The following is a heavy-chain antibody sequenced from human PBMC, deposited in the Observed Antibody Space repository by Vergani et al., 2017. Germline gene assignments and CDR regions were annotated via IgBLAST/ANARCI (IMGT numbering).Heavy chain of an antibody. J-gene: IGHJ6*03. CDR2: FSSKANRYAT. CDR3: TSRETAMVPEAGYYSYYYMDV. V-gene: IGHV3-73*01. CDR1: GFTFIGSA. Sequence: EVQLVESGGGLVQPGGSLKFSCASSGFTFIGSAMHWVRQASGKGLEWVGRFSSKANRYATAYAASVKGRFTISRDDSKNTAYLQMNSLKTEDTAVYYCTSRETAMVPEAGYYSYYYMDVWGKGTTVTVSS. D-gene: IGHD5-18*01.